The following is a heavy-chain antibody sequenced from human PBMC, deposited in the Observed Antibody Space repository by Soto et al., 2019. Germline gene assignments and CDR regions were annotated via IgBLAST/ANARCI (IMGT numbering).Heavy chain of an antibody. Sequence: GGSLRLSCAASGFTFSGYWVTWVRQAPGKGLEGVANISPDGSEEYYVDSVKGRFTISRDNAKNSVYLQMNSLRAEVTAVYYCAKLYYDFWSGYPLYFDYWGQGTLVTVSS. V-gene: IGHV3-7*05. D-gene: IGHD3-3*01. CDR1: GFTFSGYW. CDR2: ISPDGSEE. CDR3: AKLYYDFWSGYPLYFDY. J-gene: IGHJ4*02.